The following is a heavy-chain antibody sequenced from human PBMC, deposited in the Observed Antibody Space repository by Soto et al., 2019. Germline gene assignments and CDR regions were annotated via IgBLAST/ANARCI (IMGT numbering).Heavy chain of an antibody. D-gene: IGHD7-27*01. CDR2: ISGSGGST. CDR3: AKANRLYYYGMDV. V-gene: IGHV3-23*01. CDR1: GFTFSSYA. J-gene: IGHJ6*02. Sequence: GGSLRLSCAAPGFTFSSYAMSWVRQAPGKGLEWVSAISGSGGSTYYADSVKGRFTISRDNSKNTLYLQMNSLRAEDTAVYYCAKANRLYYYGMDVWGQGTTVTVSS.